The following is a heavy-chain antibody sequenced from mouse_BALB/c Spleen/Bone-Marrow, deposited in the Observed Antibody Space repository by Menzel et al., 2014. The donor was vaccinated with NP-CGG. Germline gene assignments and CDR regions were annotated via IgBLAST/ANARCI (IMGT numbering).Heavy chain of an antibody. CDR2: INPYNSDS. J-gene: IGHJ2*01. CDR3: SRGGDY. V-gene: IGHV1-20*02. Sequence: VQLQQSGPEMVKPGASVKISCKASGYSFIGYFINWVMQSHGKSLEWIGRINPYNSDSVYNQKFRGKATLTVDKSSSTAHMELRSLSSEDSAVYYCSRGGDYWGQGTTLPVSS. CDR1: GYSFIGYF.